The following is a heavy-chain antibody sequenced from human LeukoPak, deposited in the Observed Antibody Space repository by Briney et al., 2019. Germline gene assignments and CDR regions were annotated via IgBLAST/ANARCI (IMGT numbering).Heavy chain of an antibody. CDR1: GGSISSYY. CDR3: ARSAGVAYYYYYYMDV. Sequence: ETLSLTCTVSGGSISSYYWSWIRQPPGKGLEWIGYIYYSGSTNYNPSLKSRVTISVDTSKNQFSLKLSSVTAADTAVYYCARSAGVAYYYYYYMDVWGKGTTVTVSS. CDR2: IYYSGST. D-gene: IGHD2-15*01. J-gene: IGHJ6*03. V-gene: IGHV4-59*01.